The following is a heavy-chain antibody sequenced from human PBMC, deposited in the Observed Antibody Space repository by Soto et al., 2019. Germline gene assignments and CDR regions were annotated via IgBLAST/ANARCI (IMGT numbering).Heavy chain of an antibody. D-gene: IGHD3-16*01. V-gene: IGHV1-18*01. CDR3: GGGGKGDY. CDR1: GYTFTSYG. J-gene: IGHJ4*02. Sequence: QVHLVQSGAEVKKPGASVKVSCKASGYTFTSYGITWVRQAPGQGLEWMGWISAHNGNTDYAQKLQGRVIVTRDTPRTTADRERGGLLSTDPAVFYWGGGGKGDYGAQGARFTFSS. CDR2: ISAHNGNT.